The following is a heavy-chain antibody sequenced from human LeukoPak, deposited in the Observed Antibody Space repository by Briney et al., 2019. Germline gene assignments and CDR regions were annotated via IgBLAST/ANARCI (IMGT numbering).Heavy chain of an antibody. CDR3: ARHRAREYYDSSGYYYYYMDV. D-gene: IGHD3-22*01. J-gene: IGHJ6*03. Sequence: GGSLKISCEGSGYSYTSYWIGWVRQMPGKGLEGMGIIYPGDSDTRYSPSFQGQVTISADKSISTTYLQWSSLKASDTAMYYCARHRAREYYDSSGYYYYYMDVWGKGTTVTVSS. CDR2: IYPGDSDT. CDR1: GYSYTSYW. V-gene: IGHV5-51*01.